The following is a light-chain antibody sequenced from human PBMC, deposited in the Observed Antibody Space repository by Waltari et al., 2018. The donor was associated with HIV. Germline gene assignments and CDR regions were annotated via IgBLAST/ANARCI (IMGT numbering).Light chain of an antibody. V-gene: IGLV1-44*01. Sequence: QSVLTQPPSASGTPGQRVTISCSGSTSNIGSNTVNWYQQLPGTAPKLLIYSSNQRPSGVPDRFSVSKSGTSASLAISGLQSEDEADYYCAAWGDSLKGYVFGTGTTVTVL. CDR3: AAWGDSLKGYV. CDR2: SSN. CDR1: TSNIGSNT. J-gene: IGLJ1*01.